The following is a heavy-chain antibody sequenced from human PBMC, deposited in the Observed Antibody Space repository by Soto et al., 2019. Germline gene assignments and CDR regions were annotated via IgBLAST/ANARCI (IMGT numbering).Heavy chain of an antibody. CDR2: VSHSGST. D-gene: IGHD1-26*01. CDR1: GGSFSDYY. V-gene: IGHV4-34*02. CDR3: AREEPASRHHNY. J-gene: IGHJ4*02. Sequence: QVQLQQWGAGLLKPSETLSLTCAVYGGSFSDYYWSWIRQTPEKGLEWIGEVSHSGSTTYNPSLKNRVTIAIHTSKNQFSLTLNSVTAADTAMYFCAREEPASRHHNYWGRGNLVTVSS.